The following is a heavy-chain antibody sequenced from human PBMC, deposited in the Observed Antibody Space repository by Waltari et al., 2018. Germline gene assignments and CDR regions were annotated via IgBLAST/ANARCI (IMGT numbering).Heavy chain of an antibody. J-gene: IGHJ1*01. D-gene: IGHD6-19*01. CDR2: INHSGST. CDR1: GGSFSGYY. V-gene: IGHV4-34*01. Sequence: QVQLQQWGAGLLKPSETLSLTCAVYGGSFSGYYWSWIRQPPGKGLEWIGEINHSGSTNYNPSLKSRVTISVDTSKNQFSLKLSSVTAADTAVYYCARDSSGWDEYFQHWGQGTLVTVSS. CDR3: ARDSSGWDEYFQH.